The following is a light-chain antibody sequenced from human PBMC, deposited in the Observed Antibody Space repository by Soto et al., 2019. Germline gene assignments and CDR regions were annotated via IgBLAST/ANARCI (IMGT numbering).Light chain of an antibody. CDR3: QQYYSYPFT. V-gene: IGKV1-8*01. CDR1: QGISSY. CDR2: AAS. J-gene: IGKJ4*01. Sequence: AIRMTQSPSSLSASTGDRVTITCRASQGISSYLAWYQQKPGKAPKLLIYAASTLQSGVPSRFSGSGSGTDFPLTISCLQSEDFATYYCQQYYSYPFTFGGGTKVEI.